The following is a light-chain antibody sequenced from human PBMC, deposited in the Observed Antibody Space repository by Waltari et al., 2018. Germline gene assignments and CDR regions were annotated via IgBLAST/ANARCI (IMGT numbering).Light chain of an antibody. J-gene: IGLJ2*01. Sequence: TISCSGSSSNIGTYYLYWYQQLPGTAPKLLIYRNDQRPSGVPDRFSGSKSGTSASLAISGLRSEDEADYYCATWDDTLNMVFGGGTKLTVL. CDR3: ATWDDTLNMV. CDR1: SSNIGTYY. V-gene: IGLV1-47*01. CDR2: RND.